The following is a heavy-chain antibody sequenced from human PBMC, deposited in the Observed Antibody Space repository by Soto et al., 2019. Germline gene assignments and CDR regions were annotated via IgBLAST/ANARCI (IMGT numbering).Heavy chain of an antibody. CDR2: IWYDGSNK. Sequence: GGSLRLSCAASGFTFSSYGMHWVRQAPGKGLEWVAVIWYDGSNKYYADSVKGRFTISRDNSKNTLYLQMNSLRAEDTAVYYCAGSSACYDWFDPWGQGTLVTVSS. CDR3: AGSSACYDWFDP. CDR1: GFTFSSYG. D-gene: IGHD6-19*01. V-gene: IGHV3-33*01. J-gene: IGHJ5*02.